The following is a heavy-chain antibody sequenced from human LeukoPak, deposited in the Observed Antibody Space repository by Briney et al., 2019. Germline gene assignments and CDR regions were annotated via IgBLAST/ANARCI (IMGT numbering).Heavy chain of an antibody. J-gene: IGHJ4*02. CDR3: ARASTIFGVVIGY. D-gene: IGHD3-3*01. CDR2: INPNSGGT. Sequence: GASVKVSCKASGYTFTGYYMHWVRQAPGQGLEWMGWINPNSGGTNYAQKFQGRVTMTRDTSISTAYMELSRLRSDDTAVYYCARASTIFGVVIGYWGQGTLVTVSS. V-gene: IGHV1-2*02. CDR1: GYTFTGYY.